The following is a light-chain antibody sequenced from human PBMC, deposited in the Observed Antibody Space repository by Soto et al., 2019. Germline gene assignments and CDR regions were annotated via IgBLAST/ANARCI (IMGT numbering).Light chain of an antibody. CDR2: AAS. Sequence: DIQLTQSPSFLSASVGDSVTITCRASQDINTYLAWYQQKPGKAPKLLIFAASTLQNGDPSRFSGSGSGTEXXXTXTXLQPEDFATYYCQQRKSYPITFGQGTRLEIK. V-gene: IGKV1-9*01. CDR1: QDINTY. J-gene: IGKJ5*01. CDR3: QQRKSYPIT.